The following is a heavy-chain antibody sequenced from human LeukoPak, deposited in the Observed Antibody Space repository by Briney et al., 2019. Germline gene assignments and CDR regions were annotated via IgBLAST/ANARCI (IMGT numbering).Heavy chain of an antibody. D-gene: IGHD2-2*01. CDR2: ISQEGSER. CDR1: GFTFTKYW. V-gene: IGHV3-7*01. J-gene: IGHJ4*02. CDR3: ARGLDCRSTSCYLDT. Sequence: GGSLRLSCAASGFTFTKYWMTWVRQDPGKGLEWVANISQEGSERFYVDSVKGRFTISRDNAKNSLYLQMNSLGAEDTAVYYCARGLDCRSTSCYLDTWGQGTLVTVSS.